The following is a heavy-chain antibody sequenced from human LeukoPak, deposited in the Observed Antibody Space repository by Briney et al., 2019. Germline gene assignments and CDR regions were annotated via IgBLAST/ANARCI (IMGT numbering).Heavy chain of an antibody. V-gene: IGHV3-33*01. Sequence: PGGSLRLSCAASGFTFSSYGMHWVRQAPGKGLEWVAVVWYDGSKKYSADSVKGRITISRDDSKNTLYLQMNSLRAEDTAVYYCARDPVSREDYGGNPEDYWGQGTLVTVSS. CDR2: VWYDGSKK. CDR3: ARDPVSREDYGGNPEDY. D-gene: IGHD4-23*01. J-gene: IGHJ4*02. CDR1: GFTFSSYG.